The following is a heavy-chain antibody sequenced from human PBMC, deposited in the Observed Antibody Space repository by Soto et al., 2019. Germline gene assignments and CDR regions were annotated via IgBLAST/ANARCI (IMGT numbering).Heavy chain of an antibody. CDR1: AGSSTGNSYY. V-gene: IGHV4-61*01. D-gene: IGHD2-21*02. CDR2: ISYNGRT. CDR3: ARDPCGSDCYSGLDY. Sequence: KRSKTLSRTCKVSAGSSTGNSYYWTWSRQPPGKGLEWLGYISYNGRTNYNPSLKSRVTISVDTSRKQFFLRLTSVTAADTAIYYCARDPCGSDCYSGLDYWGQGSLVTVSS. J-gene: IGHJ4*02.